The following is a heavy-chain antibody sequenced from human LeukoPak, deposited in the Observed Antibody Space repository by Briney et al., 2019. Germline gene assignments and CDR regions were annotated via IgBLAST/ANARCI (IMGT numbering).Heavy chain of an antibody. J-gene: IGHJ3*02. V-gene: IGHV4-4*07. D-gene: IGHD3-22*01. Sequence: SETLSLTCTVSGGSISSYYWIWIRQPAGKGLEWIGRIYNSGSTTYNPSLKSRVTISVDTSKNQFSLKLSSVTAADTAVYYCARVLVGATYYYDSSGYYYDTGAFDIWGQGTMVTVSS. CDR2: IYNSGST. CDR1: GGSISSYY. CDR3: ARVLVGATYYYDSSGYYYDTGAFDI.